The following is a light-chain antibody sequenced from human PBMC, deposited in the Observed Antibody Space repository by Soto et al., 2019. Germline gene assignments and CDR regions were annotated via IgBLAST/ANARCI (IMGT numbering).Light chain of an antibody. CDR3: QQYDTLPIT. V-gene: IGKV4-1*01. J-gene: IGKJ5*01. Sequence: DSVLTQSTDSLAVSLGGRATIKCKASQSVLYSSNGKNYLAWYQQKPGQPPNLLIYWASTRRSGVPDRFSGSGSGTDFTLTISSLQAEDVAVYYCQQYDTLPITFGQGTRLETK. CDR1: QSVLYSSNGKNY. CDR2: WAS.